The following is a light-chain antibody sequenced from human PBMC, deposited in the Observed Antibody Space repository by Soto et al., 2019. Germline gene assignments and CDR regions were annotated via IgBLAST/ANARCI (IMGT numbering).Light chain of an antibody. Sequence: EIVLTQSPGTLSLSPGERATLSCRASQSISGNYLAWYQHKPGQAPRLLIYGASSRATGVPDRFSGSGSGTDFTLTITRLEPEDFAVFYCHQYGSSPMYTFGQGTRLEIK. CDR3: HQYGSSPMYT. CDR1: QSISGNY. J-gene: IGKJ2*01. CDR2: GAS. V-gene: IGKV3-20*01.